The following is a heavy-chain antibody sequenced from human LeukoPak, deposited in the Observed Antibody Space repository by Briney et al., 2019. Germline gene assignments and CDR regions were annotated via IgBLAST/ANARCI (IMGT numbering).Heavy chain of an antibody. V-gene: IGHV5-51*01. J-gene: IGHJ3*02. CDR2: IYPGDSDT. D-gene: IGHD3-10*01. CDR3: ARHSYYYGSGGDAFDI. Sequence: GESLKISSKGAGYIFISYWIAWVRQMPAKGLEWMGIIYPGDSDTKYSPSFQGQVTFSADKSITTAYLQWSSLKASDTAMYYCARHSYYYGSGGDAFDIWGQGTMVTVSS. CDR1: GYIFISYW.